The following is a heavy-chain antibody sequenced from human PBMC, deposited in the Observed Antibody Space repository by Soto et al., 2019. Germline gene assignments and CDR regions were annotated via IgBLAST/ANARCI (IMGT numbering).Heavy chain of an antibody. J-gene: IGHJ4*02. V-gene: IGHV3-23*01. Sequence: SGGSLRLSCAASGFTFSSYAMSWVRQAPWKGLEWVSAISGSGGSTYYADSVKGRFTISRDNSKNTLYLQMNSLRAEDTAVYYCAKDLRGNYYDSRGYRYYFDYWGQGTLVTVSS. CDR3: AKDLRGNYYDSRGYRYYFDY. D-gene: IGHD3-22*01. CDR2: ISGSGGST. CDR1: GFTFSSYA.